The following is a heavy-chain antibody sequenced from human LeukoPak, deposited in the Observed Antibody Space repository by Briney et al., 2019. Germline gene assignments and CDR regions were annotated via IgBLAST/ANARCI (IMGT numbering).Heavy chain of an antibody. Sequence: GRSLRLSCAASGFTFSSYAMHWVRQAPGKGLEWVAVISYDGSNKYYADSVKGRFTISRDNSKNTLYLQMNSLRAEDTAVYYCAKVDATVVTPDYFDYWGQGTLVTVSS. CDR1: GFTFSSYA. V-gene: IGHV3-30-3*01. CDR2: ISYDGSNK. J-gene: IGHJ4*02. D-gene: IGHD4-23*01. CDR3: AKVDATVVTPDYFDY.